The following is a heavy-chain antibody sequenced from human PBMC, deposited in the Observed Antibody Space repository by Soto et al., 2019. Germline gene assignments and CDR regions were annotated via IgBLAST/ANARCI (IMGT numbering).Heavy chain of an antibody. V-gene: IGHV4-31*03. CDR1: GGSISSGGYY. CDR2: IYYSGST. Sequence: PSETLSLTCTVSGGSISSGGYYWSWIRQHPGKGLEWIGYIYYSGSTYYNPSLKSRVTISVDTSKNQFSLKLSSVTAADTAVYYCARDSIGSGSYPTYYYYGMDVWGQGTTVTVS. J-gene: IGHJ6*02. D-gene: IGHD3-10*01. CDR3: ARDSIGSGSYPTYYYYGMDV.